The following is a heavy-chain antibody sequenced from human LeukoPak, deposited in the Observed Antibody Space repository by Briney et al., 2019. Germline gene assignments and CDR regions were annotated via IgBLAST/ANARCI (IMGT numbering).Heavy chain of an antibody. CDR2: IYHSGST. D-gene: IGHD3-22*01. CDR3: ARGGYYSDAFDI. V-gene: IGHV4-30-2*01. CDR1: GGSIGSGGYS. J-gene: IGHJ3*02. Sequence: SETLSLTCAVSGGSIGSGGYSWSWIRQPPGKGLEWIGYIYHSGSTYYNPSLKSRVTISVDRSKNQFSLKLSSVTAADTAVYYCARGGYYSDAFDIWGQGTMVTVSS.